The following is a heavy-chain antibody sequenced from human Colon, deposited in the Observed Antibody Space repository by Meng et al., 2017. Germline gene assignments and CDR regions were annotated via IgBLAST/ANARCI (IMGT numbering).Heavy chain of an antibody. Sequence: QVHLHESGPGLVRPSDYLSLVCTVSGGSIKSGDYHWSWVRQHPGKGLEYIGFMSDSGTTDYNPSLRSRVSISEIGSSKNQFSLTLRSVTAADTATYFCARDTLYGTDYWGQGVLVTVSS. J-gene: IGHJ4*02. V-gene: IGHV4-31*03. CDR3: ARDTLYGTDY. CDR1: GGSIKSGDYH. D-gene: IGHD4-17*01. CDR2: MSDSGTT.